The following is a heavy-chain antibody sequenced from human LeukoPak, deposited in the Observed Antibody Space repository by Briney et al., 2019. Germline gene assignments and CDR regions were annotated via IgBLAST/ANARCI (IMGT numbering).Heavy chain of an antibody. J-gene: IGHJ4*02. CDR1: GFTFSSYA. V-gene: IGHV3-23*01. CDR3: ANPTVTTRLVSDY. CDR2: ISGSGGGT. Sequence: GGSLRLSCAASGFTFSSYAMSWVRQAPGKGLEWVSAISGSGGGTYYADSVKGRFTISRDNSKNTLYLQMNSLRAEDTAVYYCANPTVTTRLVSDYWGQGTLVTVSS. D-gene: IGHD4-17*01.